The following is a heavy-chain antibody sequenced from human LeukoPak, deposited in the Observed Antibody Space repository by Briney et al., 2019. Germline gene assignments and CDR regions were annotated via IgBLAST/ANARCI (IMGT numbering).Heavy chain of an antibody. CDR1: GFTFSRYW. D-gene: IGHD2/OR15-2a*01. CDR3: ASYLTSIPSGMDV. Sequence: PGGSLRLSCAVSGFTFSRYWMHWLRQAPGKGLVWVSRICTDGSSTSYADSVKGRFTISRDNGKNTLYLQMNSLRAEDTAVYYCASYLTSIPSGMDVWGQGTTVTVSS. V-gene: IGHV3-74*01. J-gene: IGHJ6*02. CDR2: ICTDGSST.